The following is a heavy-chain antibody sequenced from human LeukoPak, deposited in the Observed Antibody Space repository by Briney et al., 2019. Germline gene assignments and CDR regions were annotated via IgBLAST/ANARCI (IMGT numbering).Heavy chain of an antibody. V-gene: IGHV3-23*01. CDR1: GFTFSTFA. D-gene: IGHD3-16*01. CDR2: IFPSGGEI. CDR3: ARDWGEHHAH. J-gene: IGHJ4*02. Sequence: GGSLRLSCAASGFTFSTFAMIWVRQPPGKGLEWVSSIFPSGGEIHYADSVRGRFTISRDNSKSTLSLQMNSLRAEDTALYYCARDWGEHHAHWGQGTLVTVSS.